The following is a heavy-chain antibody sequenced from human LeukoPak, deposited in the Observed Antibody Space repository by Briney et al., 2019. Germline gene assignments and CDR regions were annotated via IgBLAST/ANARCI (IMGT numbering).Heavy chain of an antibody. CDR3: ARGRSSNLFDY. J-gene: IGHJ4*02. CDR2: VYSSGST. D-gene: IGHD1-1*01. V-gene: IGHV4-61*02. Sequence: SETLSLTCTVSGDSISSNSYYWSWVRQPAGKGLEWIGRVYSSGSTNYNPSLKSRITISVDTSKNQFSLMLSSVTAADTAVYYCARGRSSNLFDYWGQGTLVTVSS. CDR1: GDSISSNSYY.